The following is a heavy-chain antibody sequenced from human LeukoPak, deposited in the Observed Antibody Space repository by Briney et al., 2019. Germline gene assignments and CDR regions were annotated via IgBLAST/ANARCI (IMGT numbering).Heavy chain of an antibody. Sequence: SETLSLTCTVSGGSITTGSHYWSWIRQPAGKRLEWIGRIYISGSTNYNPLFTSRVTMSLDTSKNQFSLKLRSVTAADTAVYYCARHLGGSGYPTPLDYWGQGTLVTVSS. CDR3: ARHLGGSGYPTPLDY. CDR2: IYISGST. CDR1: GGSITTGSHY. J-gene: IGHJ4*02. D-gene: IGHD3-22*01. V-gene: IGHV4-61*02.